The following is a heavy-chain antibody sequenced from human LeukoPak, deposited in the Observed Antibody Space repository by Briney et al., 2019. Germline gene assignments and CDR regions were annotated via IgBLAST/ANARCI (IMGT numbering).Heavy chain of an antibody. Sequence: GGSLRLSCAASGFTFSSYSMNWVRQAPGKGLEWVSYISSSSSTIYYADSVKGRFTISRDNAKNSLYLQMNSLRAEDTAVYYCARTRSSTSCYWFDYWGQGTLVTVSS. V-gene: IGHV3-48*04. CDR3: ARTRSSTSCYWFDY. CDR1: GFTFSSYS. D-gene: IGHD2-2*01. CDR2: ISSSSSTI. J-gene: IGHJ4*02.